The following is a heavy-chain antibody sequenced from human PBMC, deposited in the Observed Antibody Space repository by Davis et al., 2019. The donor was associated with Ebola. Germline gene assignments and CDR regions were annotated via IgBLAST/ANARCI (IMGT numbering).Heavy chain of an antibody. CDR1: GLTFNFYA. CDR3: AKAPRGYNWYFDL. J-gene: IGHJ2*01. D-gene: IGHD5-12*01. CDR2: IGGGGVST. V-gene: IGHV3-23*01. Sequence: GESLKISCVASGLTFNFYAMAWVRQAPGKGLEWVSLIGGGGVSTWYADSVKGRFTISRDNSRSTLFLQINSLRAEDTAIYYCAKAPRGYNWYFDLWGRGTLVTVSS.